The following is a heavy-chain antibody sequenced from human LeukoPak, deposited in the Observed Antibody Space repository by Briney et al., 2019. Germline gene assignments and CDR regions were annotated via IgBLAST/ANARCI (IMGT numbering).Heavy chain of an antibody. J-gene: IGHJ4*02. CDR3: ARVRYDYFDY. D-gene: IGHD5-12*01. V-gene: IGHV3-30-3*01. CDR1: GFTFSSYA. CDR2: ISYDGSNK. Sequence: GGSLRLSCAASGFTFSSYAMHWVRQAPGKGLEWVAVISYDGSNKYYADSVKGRFTISRDNSKNTLYLQMNTLRAEDTAVYYCARVRYDYFDYWGQGTLVTVSS.